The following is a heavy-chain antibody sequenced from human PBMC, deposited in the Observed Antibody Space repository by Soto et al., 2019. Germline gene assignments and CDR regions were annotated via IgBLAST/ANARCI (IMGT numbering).Heavy chain of an antibody. J-gene: IGHJ6*03. CDR2: INADNGNT. CDR3: ARDVFSSAWPYYMDV. CDR1: GYTFTSYA. V-gene: IGHV1-3*01. D-gene: IGHD6-19*01. Sequence: QVQLVQSGAEVKKPGASVNVSCKTSGYTFTSYAINWVRQAPGQRLEWMGWINADNGNTKYSQKVQGRVTITRDTSASTAYMELSSLRSDDTAIYYCARDVFSSAWPYYMDVWGKGTTVTASS.